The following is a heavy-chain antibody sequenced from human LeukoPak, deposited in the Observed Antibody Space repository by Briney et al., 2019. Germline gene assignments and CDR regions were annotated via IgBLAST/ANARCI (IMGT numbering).Heavy chain of an antibody. J-gene: IGHJ4*02. CDR2: IYPGDSDT. Sequence: GESLQISCKGSGYSSTSYWIGWVRQMPGKGLEWMGIIYPGDSDTRYSPSFQGQVTISADKSISTAYLQWSSLKASDTAMYYCARLVYSSGWVFDYWGQGTLVTVSS. D-gene: IGHD6-19*01. CDR1: GYSSTSYW. V-gene: IGHV5-51*01. CDR3: ARLVYSSGWVFDY.